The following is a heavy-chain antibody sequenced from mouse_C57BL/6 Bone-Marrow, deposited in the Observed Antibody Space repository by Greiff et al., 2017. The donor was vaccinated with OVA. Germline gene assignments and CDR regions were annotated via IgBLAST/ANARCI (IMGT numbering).Heavy chain of an antibody. J-gene: IGHJ3*01. CDR1: GYTFTSYW. CDR2: IHPNSGST. Sequence: VQLQQPGAELVKPGASVKLSCKASGYTFTSYWMHWVKQRPGQGLEWIGMIHPNSGSTNYNEKFKSKATLTVDKSSSTAYMQLSSLTAEDAAVYYCAKWGALAYWGQGTLVTVSA. V-gene: IGHV1-64*01. CDR3: AKWGALAY.